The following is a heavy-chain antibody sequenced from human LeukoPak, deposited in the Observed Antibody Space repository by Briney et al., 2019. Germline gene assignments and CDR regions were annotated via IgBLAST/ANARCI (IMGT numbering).Heavy chain of an antibody. V-gene: IGHV4-34*01. CDR3: ARGYNWNDLPDY. J-gene: IGHJ4*02. CDR2: INHSGST. CDR1: GGSFSGYY. D-gene: IGHD1-20*01. Sequence: SETVSLTCAVYGGSFSGYYWSWIRQPPGKGLEWIGEINHSGSTYYNPSLKSRVTISVDTSKNQFSLKLSSVTAADTAVYYCARGYNWNDLPDYWGQGTLVTVSS.